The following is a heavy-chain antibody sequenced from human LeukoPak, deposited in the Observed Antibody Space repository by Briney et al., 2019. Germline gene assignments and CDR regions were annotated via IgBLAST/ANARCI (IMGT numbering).Heavy chain of an antibody. J-gene: IGHJ6*02. CDR2: IWHDGSNR. CDR3: ARARATQGSRYFYYYYGMDV. Sequence: GGSLRLSCAASGFTFSSFGMFWVRQAPDKGLEWVAIIWHDGSNRYYADSVKGRFTISRDNSKNTLYLEMNSLRAEDTAVYYCARARATQGSRYFYYYYGMDVWGQGTTVTVSS. CDR1: GFTFSSFG. V-gene: IGHV3-33*01.